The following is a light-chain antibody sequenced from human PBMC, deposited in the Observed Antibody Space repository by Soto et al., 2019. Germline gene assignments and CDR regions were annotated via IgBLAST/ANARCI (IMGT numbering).Light chain of an antibody. CDR3: QHLGNSRWT. Sequence: EIVLTQSPATPSLSPGERATLSCGASQSVSAYLAWYQQKPGQAPRXLIYGASNRATGIPDRFSGSGSGTDLTLTISRLQPEDCEMDHCQHLGNSRWTFGQGTKVDIK. CDR2: GAS. CDR1: QSVSAY. J-gene: IGKJ1*01. V-gene: IGKV3-11*01.